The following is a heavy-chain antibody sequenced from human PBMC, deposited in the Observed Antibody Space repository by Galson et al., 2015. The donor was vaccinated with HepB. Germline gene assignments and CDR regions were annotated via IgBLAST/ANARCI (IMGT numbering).Heavy chain of an antibody. V-gene: IGHV3-43*01. D-gene: IGHD2-21*01. CDR3: AKAQGIGPPYGMDV. CDR1: GFTFDDYT. Sequence: SLRLSCAASGFTFDDYTMHWVRQAPGKGLEWVSLISWDGGSTYYADSVKGRFTISRDNSKNSLYLQMNSLRTEDTALYYCAKAQGIGPPYGMDVWGQGTTVTVSS. CDR2: ISWDGGST. J-gene: IGHJ6*02.